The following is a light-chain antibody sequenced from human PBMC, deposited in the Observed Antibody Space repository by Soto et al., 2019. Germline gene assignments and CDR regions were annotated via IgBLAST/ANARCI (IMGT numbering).Light chain of an antibody. Sequence: DIPMTQSPSSLSASVGVRVTITCRASQSISSYLNWYQQKPGKAPKLLIYAASSLQSGVPSRFSGSGSGTDFTLTISSLQPEDFATYYCQQSYSTLITFGQGTRLEIK. J-gene: IGKJ5*01. CDR1: QSISSY. V-gene: IGKV1-39*01. CDR2: AAS. CDR3: QQSYSTLIT.